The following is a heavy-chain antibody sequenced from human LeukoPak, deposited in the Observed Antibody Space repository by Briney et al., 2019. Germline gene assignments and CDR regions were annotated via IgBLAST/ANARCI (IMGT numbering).Heavy chain of an antibody. CDR2: ISAYNGYT. V-gene: IGHV1-18*01. J-gene: IGHJ4*02. D-gene: IGHD6-13*01. CDR1: GYTFTSYG. Sequence: ASVKVSCKASGYTFTSYGISWVRLAPGQGLAWMGWISAYNGYTNYAQKLQGRVTMTTGTSTSTAYMELRSLRSDDTAVYYCARDLFPHSYSSNWPFDYWGQGTLVTVSS. CDR3: ARDLFPHSYSSNWPFDY.